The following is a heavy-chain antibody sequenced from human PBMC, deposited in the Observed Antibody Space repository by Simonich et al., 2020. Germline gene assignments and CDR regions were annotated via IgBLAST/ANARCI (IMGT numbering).Heavy chain of an antibody. J-gene: IGHJ4*02. Sequence: QVQLQESGPGLVKPSETLSLTCTVSGGSISSYYWSWIRQPPGKGLEWIGYNYYSGSTNYNPSLKSRVTISVDTSKNQFSLKLSSVTAADTAVYYCARLPDYWGQGTLVTVSS. CDR3: ARLPDY. V-gene: IGHV4-59*08. CDR2: NYYSGST. CDR1: GGSISSYY.